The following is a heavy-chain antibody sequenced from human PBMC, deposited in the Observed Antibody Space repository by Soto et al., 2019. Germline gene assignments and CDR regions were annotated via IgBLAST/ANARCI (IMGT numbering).Heavy chain of an antibody. CDR2: ISGSGDST. CDR3: AKPYSSSWIFDY. D-gene: IGHD6-13*01. Sequence: GGSLRLSCAASGFTFSSYAMSWVRQAPGKGLEWVSAISGSGDSTYYADSVKGRFTISRDNSKNTLYLQMNSLRAEDTAVYYCAKPYSSSWIFDYWGQGTLVTVSS. V-gene: IGHV3-23*01. CDR1: GFTFSSYA. J-gene: IGHJ4*02.